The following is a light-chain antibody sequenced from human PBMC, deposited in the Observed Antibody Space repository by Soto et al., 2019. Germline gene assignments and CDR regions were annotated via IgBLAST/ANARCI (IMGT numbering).Light chain of an antibody. CDR3: SSYAGSNNSV. V-gene: IGLV2-8*01. Sequence: QSALTQPPSASGSPGQSVTISCTGTSSDVGAHNFVSWHQQHPGKAPQLMVYEVSKRPSGVPDRFSGSKSGNTASLTVSGLQAEAEADYYCSSYAGSNNSVFGTGTKLTVL. J-gene: IGLJ1*01. CDR2: EVS. CDR1: SSDVGAHNF.